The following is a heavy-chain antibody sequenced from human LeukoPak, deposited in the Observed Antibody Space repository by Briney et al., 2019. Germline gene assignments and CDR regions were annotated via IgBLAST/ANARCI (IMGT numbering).Heavy chain of an antibody. CDR2: MNQDGSEI. Sequence: GGSLRLSCAASGFTFSTSWMTWIRQAPGKGLEWVASMNQDGSEIHYVDSVKGRFTVSRDNSKNTLYLQMNSLRAEDTAVYYCAKDDSEDIVVVPAAIGDYWGQGTLVTVSS. CDR3: AKDDSEDIVVVPAAIGDY. CDR1: GFTFSTSW. V-gene: IGHV3-7*01. J-gene: IGHJ4*02. D-gene: IGHD2-2*01.